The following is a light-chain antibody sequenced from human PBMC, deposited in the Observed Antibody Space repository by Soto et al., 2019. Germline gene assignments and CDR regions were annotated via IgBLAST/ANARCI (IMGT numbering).Light chain of an antibody. CDR2: KIS. V-gene: IGKV2-24*01. CDR3: MQATQFLRT. Sequence: DIVMTQTPLSSPVTLGQPASISFRSSQSLVHSDGNTYLSWFQQRPGQPPRLLIYKISNRFSGVPERSSVTGACKDLTLNTSRVEAEDVGVYYCMQATQFLRTVGQGTKVDIK. CDR1: QSLVHSDGNTY. J-gene: IGKJ1*01.